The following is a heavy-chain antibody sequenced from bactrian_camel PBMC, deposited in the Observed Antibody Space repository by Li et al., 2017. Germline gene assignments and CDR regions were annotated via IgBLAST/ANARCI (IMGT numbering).Heavy chain of an antibody. Sequence: LVESGGGLVQPGGSLRLSCATSGFILSTYYMSWYRQAPGKGLDWVASITVDGKNTLYADSAKGRFTVSRDNVKNTLYLQMNSLKTADTAVYYCAANSDDLDAFNYWGQGTQVTVS. V-gene: IGHV3-2*01. CDR1: GFILSTYY. J-gene: IGHJ4*01. CDR3: AANSDDLDAFNY. D-gene: IGHD4*01. CDR2: ITVDGKNT.